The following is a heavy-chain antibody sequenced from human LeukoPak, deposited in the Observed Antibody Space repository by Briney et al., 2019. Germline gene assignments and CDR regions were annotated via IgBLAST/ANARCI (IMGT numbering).Heavy chain of an antibody. J-gene: IGHJ5*02. V-gene: IGHV1-18*01. CDR2: ISADNGFT. Sequence: ASVKVSCKASGYTFTSYGINWVRQAPGQGLEWMGWISADNGFTASAQNLQGRVTMTTDTSTNTAYMELRSLRSDDTAVYYCANLAGVVAGLDPWGQGTLVTVSS. CDR1: GYTFTSYG. CDR3: ANLAGVVAGLDP. D-gene: IGHD6-19*01.